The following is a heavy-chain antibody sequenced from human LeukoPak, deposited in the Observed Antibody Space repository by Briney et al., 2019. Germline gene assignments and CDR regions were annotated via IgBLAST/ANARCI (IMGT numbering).Heavy chain of an antibody. J-gene: IGHJ4*02. CDR3: SKEKTYFDSSGYPVY. CDR2: ISYDGSNK. V-gene: IGHV3-30*04. D-gene: IGHD3-22*01. CDR1: GFTFSSYA. Sequence: PGRSLRLSCAASGFTFSSYAMHWVRQAPGKGLEWVAVISYDGSNKYYADSVKGRFTISRDNSKNTLYLQMNSLRAEDTAVYYCSKEKTYFDSSGYPVYWGQGTLVTVSS.